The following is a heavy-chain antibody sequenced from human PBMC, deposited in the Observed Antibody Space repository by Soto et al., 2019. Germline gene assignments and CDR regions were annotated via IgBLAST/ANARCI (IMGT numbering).Heavy chain of an antibody. CDR2: INHSGST. Sequence: QVQLQQWGAGLLKPSETLSLTCAVYGGSFSGYYWSWIRQPPGKGLEWIGEINHSGSTNYNPSLKSRVTTSVDTSKTQFSLNLSSVTAADTAVYYCAREYGGNSGTFDYWGQGTLVTVSS. J-gene: IGHJ4*02. CDR1: GGSFSGYY. V-gene: IGHV4-34*01. D-gene: IGHD2-21*02. CDR3: AREYGGNSGTFDY.